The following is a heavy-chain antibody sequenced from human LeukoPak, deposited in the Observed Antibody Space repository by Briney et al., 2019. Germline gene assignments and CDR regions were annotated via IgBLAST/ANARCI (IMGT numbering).Heavy chain of an antibody. J-gene: IGHJ6*02. V-gene: IGHV1-8*01. Sequence: ASVKVSCKASGYTFTSYDINWVRQATGQGLEWMGWMNPNSGNTGYAQKFQGRVTMTRNTSISTAYMELSSLRSEDTDVYYCARVRCSGGSCYYYYYGMDVWGQGTTVTVSS. D-gene: IGHD2-15*01. CDR1: GYTFTSYD. CDR3: ARVRCSGGSCYYYYYGMDV. CDR2: MNPNSGNT.